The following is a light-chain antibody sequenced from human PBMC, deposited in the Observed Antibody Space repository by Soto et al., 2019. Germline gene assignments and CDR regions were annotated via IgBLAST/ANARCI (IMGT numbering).Light chain of an antibody. Sequence: QSALTQPASVSGSPGQSISISCTGTSSDVADYNFVSWYQQHPGKAPKLMIYEVSNRPSGVSNRFSGSKSGNSASLTISGLQAEDEADYYCSSYTSSSSVIFGGGTKLTVL. V-gene: IGLV2-14*01. CDR1: SSDVADYNF. J-gene: IGLJ2*01. CDR3: SSYTSSSSVI. CDR2: EVS.